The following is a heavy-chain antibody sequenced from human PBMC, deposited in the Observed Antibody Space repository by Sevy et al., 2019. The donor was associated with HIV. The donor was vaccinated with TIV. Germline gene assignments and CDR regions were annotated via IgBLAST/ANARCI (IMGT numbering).Heavy chain of an antibody. V-gene: IGHV3-23*01. D-gene: IGHD2-21*01. CDR2: ISGSGGST. CDR1: GFTFSSYA. CDR3: AKDPCGGDCYSYYYYYGMDV. Sequence: GGTLRLSCAASGFTFSSYAMSWVRQAPGKGLEWVSAISGSGGSTYYADSVKGRFTISRDNSKNTLYLQMNSLRAEETAVYYCAKDPCGGDCYSYYYYYGMDVWGQGTTVTVSS. J-gene: IGHJ6*02.